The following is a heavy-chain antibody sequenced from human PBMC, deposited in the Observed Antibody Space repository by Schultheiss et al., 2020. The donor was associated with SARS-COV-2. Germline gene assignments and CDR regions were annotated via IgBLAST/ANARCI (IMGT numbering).Heavy chain of an antibody. CDR1: GFTFSDYY. J-gene: IGHJ4*02. CDR2: ISSSGSTI. CDR3: ASDIHSRYDILTDFKDI. D-gene: IGHD3-9*01. Sequence: GGSLRLSCAASGFTFSDYYMSWIRQAPGKGLEWVSYISSSGSTIYYADSVKGRFTISRDNSKNTLYLQMNSLRAEDTAVYYCASDIHSRYDILTDFKDIWGQGTLVTVSS. V-gene: IGHV3-11*04.